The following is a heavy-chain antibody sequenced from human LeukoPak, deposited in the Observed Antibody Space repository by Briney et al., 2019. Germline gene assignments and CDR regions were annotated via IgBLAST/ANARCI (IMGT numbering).Heavy chain of an antibody. V-gene: IGHV4-59*01. J-gene: IGHJ4*02. Sequence: PSETLSLTCTVSGGSISSYYWSWIRKPPGKALEWSGHIYYSGSTNYNASLEGRVPISVDTSKNQFSLKLSSVTAADTAVYYSGSTNKNTSLKSRVPTSVETSKTQFSLKLRSVTAADTAVYYCARGREVWFGELLSYYFDYWGQGTLVTVSS. CDR1: GGSISSYY. D-gene: IGHD3-10*01. CDR2: IYYSGST. CDR3: GSTNKNTSLKSRVPTSVETSKTQFSLKLRSVTAADTAVYYCARGREVWFGELLSYYFDY.